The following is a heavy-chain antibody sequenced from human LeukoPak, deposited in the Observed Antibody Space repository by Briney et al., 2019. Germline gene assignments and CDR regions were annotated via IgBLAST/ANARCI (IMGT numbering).Heavy chain of an antibody. Sequence: GGSLRLSCAASGFTFSDYYMSWIRQAPGKGLEWVSSISSSSSYIYYADSVKGRFTISRDNAKTSLYLQMNSLRAEDTAVYYCARDRLIYGDYGDAFDIWGQGTMVTVSS. CDR3: ARDRLIYGDYGDAFDI. J-gene: IGHJ3*02. V-gene: IGHV3-11*06. CDR1: GFTFSDYY. CDR2: ISSSSSYI. D-gene: IGHD4-17*01.